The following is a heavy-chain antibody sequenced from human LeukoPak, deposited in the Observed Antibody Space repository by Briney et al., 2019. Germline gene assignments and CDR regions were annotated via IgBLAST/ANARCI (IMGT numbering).Heavy chain of an antibody. D-gene: IGHD3-3*01. CDR3: ARCFKEGWSGYLATSFYYFDI. V-gene: IGHV1-69*04. CDR2: IIPILGIA. Sequence: GASVKVSCKASGGTFSSYAISWVRQAPGQGLEWMGRIIPILGIANYAQKFQGRVTITADKSTSTAYMELSSLRSDDTAVYYCARCFKEGWSGYLATSFYYFDIWGQGTMVTVSS. J-gene: IGHJ3*02. CDR1: GGTFSSYA.